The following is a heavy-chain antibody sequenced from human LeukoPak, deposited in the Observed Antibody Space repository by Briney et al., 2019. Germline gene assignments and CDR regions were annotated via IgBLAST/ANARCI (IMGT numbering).Heavy chain of an antibody. Sequence: ASVKVSCKASGYTFTGYYMHWVRQAPGQGLEWMGNIIPIFGTANYAQKFQGRVTITTDESTSTAYMELSSLRSVDTAVYYCARSFTMVRGLIKDYFDYWGQGTLVTVSS. V-gene: IGHV1-69*05. CDR3: ARSFTMVRGLIKDYFDY. J-gene: IGHJ4*02. CDR2: IIPIFGTA. CDR1: GYTFTGYY. D-gene: IGHD3-10*01.